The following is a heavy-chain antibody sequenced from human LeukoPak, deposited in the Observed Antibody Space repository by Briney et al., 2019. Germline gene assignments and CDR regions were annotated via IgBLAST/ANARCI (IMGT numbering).Heavy chain of an antibody. CDR3: ARHLTVSGYYYYMDV. J-gene: IGHJ6*03. CDR2: IYYSGST. CDR1: GGSISSSSYY. Sequence: PPETLSLTCTVSGGSISSSSYYWGWIRQPPGKGLEWIGSIYYSGSTYYNPSLKSRVTISVDTSKNQFSLKLSSVTAADTAVYYCARHLTVSGYYYYMDVWGKGTTVTVSS. V-gene: IGHV4-39*01. D-gene: IGHD4-11*01.